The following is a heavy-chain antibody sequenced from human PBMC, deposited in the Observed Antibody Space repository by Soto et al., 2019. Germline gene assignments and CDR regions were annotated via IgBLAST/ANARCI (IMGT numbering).Heavy chain of an antibody. V-gene: IGHV3-74*01. CDR1: GFIFKMYW. Sequence: EVQLVESGGGLVPPGGSVRLSCAASGFIFKMYWMHWVRQSPGKGLVWISRIYNDGTYSDYADSVRGRFTISRDNVNDTLYPQMNNLRAEDSGLYYCTRGPRTISTGTGAYWGQGTQVTVSS. CDR3: TRGPRTISTGTGAY. CDR2: IYNDGTYS. J-gene: IGHJ4*02. D-gene: IGHD3-10*01.